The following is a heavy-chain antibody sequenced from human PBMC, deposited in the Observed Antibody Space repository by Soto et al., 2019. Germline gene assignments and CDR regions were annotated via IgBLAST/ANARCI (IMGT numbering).Heavy chain of an antibody. Sequence: GGSLRLSCGASGFTFSDNAMTWVRQAPGKGLEWVSSISDDGDATYYADSVKGRFTISRDNSKNTLFLQMNSLGAEDTAVYYCAKSLSTAVSYGMDVWGQGTSVTVSS. V-gene: IGHV3-23*01. J-gene: IGHJ6*02. D-gene: IGHD2-2*01. CDR2: ISDDGDAT. CDR3: AKSLSTAVSYGMDV. CDR1: GFTFSDNA.